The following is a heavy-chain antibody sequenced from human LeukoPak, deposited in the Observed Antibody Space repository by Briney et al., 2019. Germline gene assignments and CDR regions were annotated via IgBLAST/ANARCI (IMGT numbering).Heavy chain of an antibody. CDR1: GFTFSGSA. Sequence: PGGSLRLSCAASGFTFSGSAMDWVRHTSGKGLEWIGRIRSQANNYATVYAASVKGRFTISRDDSKNTAYLQMNSLKTEDTAVYYCARVSGIAAAGTGYYYYMDVWGKGTTVTVSS. CDR3: ARVSGIAAAGTGYYYYMDV. J-gene: IGHJ6*03. D-gene: IGHD6-13*01. V-gene: IGHV3-73*01. CDR2: IRSQANNYAT.